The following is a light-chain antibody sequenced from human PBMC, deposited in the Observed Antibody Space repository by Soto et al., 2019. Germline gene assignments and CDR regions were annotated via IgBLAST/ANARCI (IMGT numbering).Light chain of an antibody. J-gene: IGKJ1*01. CDR3: QHYGRPQWT. V-gene: IGKV3-20*01. CDR1: QSGYDGY. Sequence: EIVLTQSPDTLSLSPGERATLSCRASQSGYDGYLAWYQQRPGQPPRLLIYGVFTRANGIPDRFSGSGSGTDFTLTINKLEPEDSAVYYCQHYGRPQWTFGQGTKVEIK. CDR2: GVF.